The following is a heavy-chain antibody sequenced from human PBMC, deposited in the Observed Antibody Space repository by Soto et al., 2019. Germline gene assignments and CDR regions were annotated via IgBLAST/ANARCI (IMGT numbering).Heavy chain of an antibody. J-gene: IGHJ4*02. CDR1: GFTFSAYS. CDR2: IRRSSSTI. Sequence: EVQLVESGGALVHPGGSLTLPCAPSGFTFSAYSMNWVRQAPGKGREWVSYIRRSSSTIYYADSVKGRFTISRDNAKNSLYLQMNSLRAEDTAVYYCARDILSVGGQGTLVTVSS. V-gene: IGHV3-48*01. CDR3: ARDILSV.